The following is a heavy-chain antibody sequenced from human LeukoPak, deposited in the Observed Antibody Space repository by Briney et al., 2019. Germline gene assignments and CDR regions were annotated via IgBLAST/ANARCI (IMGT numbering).Heavy chain of an antibody. J-gene: IGHJ3*02. V-gene: IGHV3-9*01. CDR3: AKDFHRLGEFDAFDN. Sequence: GRSLRLSCSASGFTFSSYAMHWFLQAPGKGLQGCSGSSWNSGRIGYADSVKGRFTISRDNAKNSLYLQMNSPRVEDTALYYCAKDFHRLGEFDAFDNWGQGTMVTVSS. CDR2: SSWNSGRI. D-gene: IGHD3-16*01. CDR1: GFTFSSYA.